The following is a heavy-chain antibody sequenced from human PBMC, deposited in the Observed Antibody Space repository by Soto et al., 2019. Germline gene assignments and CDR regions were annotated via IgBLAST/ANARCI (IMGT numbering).Heavy chain of an antibody. Sequence: SETLSLTCAVYGGSFSGYYWSWIRQPPGKGLEWIGEINHSGSTNYNPSLKSRVTISVDTSKNQFSLKLSSVTAADTAVYYCGRAVAGNDYWGQGTLVTVSS. CDR1: GGSFSGYY. CDR2: INHSGST. V-gene: IGHV4-34*01. J-gene: IGHJ4*02. D-gene: IGHD6-19*01. CDR3: GRAVAGNDY.